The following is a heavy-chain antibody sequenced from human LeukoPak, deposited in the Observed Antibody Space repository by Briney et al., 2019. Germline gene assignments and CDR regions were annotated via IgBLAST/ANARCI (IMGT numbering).Heavy chain of an antibody. J-gene: IGHJ4*02. CDR2: IYYSGST. CDR1: GGSISSSSYY. Sequence: SETLSLTRTASGGSISSSSYYWGWIRQPPGKGLEWIGSIYYSGSTYYNPSLKSRVTISVDTSKNQFSLKLSSVTAADTAVYYCARLEAYWGQGTLVTVSS. CDR3: ARLEAY. V-gene: IGHV4-39*01. D-gene: IGHD3-3*01.